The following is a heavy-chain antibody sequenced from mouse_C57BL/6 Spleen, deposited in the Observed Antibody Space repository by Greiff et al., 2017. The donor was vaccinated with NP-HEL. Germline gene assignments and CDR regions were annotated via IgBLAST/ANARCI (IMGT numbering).Heavy chain of an antibody. D-gene: IGHD1-1*01. J-gene: IGHJ4*01. CDR3: ARRNYYGSSYYAMDY. V-gene: IGHV5-17*01. CDR2: ISSGSSTI. Sequence: EVKLMESGGGLVKPGGSLKLSCAASGFTFSDYGMHWVRQAPEKGLEWVAYISSGSSTIYYADTVKGRFPISRDNAKNNLFMHRTGLRSEDKAMDYCARRNYYGSSYYAMDYWGQGTSVTVSS. CDR1: GFTFSDYG.